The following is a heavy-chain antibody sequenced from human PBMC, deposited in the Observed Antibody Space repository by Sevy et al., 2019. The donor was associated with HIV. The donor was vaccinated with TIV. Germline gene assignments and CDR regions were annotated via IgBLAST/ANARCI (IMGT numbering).Heavy chain of an antibody. V-gene: IGHV3-30*18. CDR1: GFTFYNYG. J-gene: IGHJ4*02. CDR2: ISYDGKNE. D-gene: IGHD6-13*01. Sequence: VGSLRLSCAGSGFTFYNYGIHWVRQAPGKGLEWVTMISYDGKNENYADSVKGRFTISRDNSKNTVYLQMNSLRPDDTAIYYCVKDRSGSWSVDYWGQGTLVTVSS. CDR3: VKDRSGSWSVDY.